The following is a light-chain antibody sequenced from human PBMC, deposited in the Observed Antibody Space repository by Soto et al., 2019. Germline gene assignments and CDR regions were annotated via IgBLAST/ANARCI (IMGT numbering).Light chain of an antibody. J-gene: IGKJ4*01. V-gene: IGKV3-15*01. CDR3: QSRSSWPPVLT. CDR1: QSVSSN. CDR2: SAS. Sequence: EIVMTQSPATLSVSPGERATLSCRASQSVSSNLVWYQHKPGQAPRLLIYSASTRATGIPARFSGSGSGTDFTLTISSLQSEDSAVYYCQSRSSWPPVLTFGGGTKVEIK.